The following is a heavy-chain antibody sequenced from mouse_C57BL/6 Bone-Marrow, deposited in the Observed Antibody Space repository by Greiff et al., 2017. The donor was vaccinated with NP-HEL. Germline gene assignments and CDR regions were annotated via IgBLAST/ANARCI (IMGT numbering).Heavy chain of an antibody. D-gene: IGHD1-1*01. J-gene: IGHJ1*03. V-gene: IGHV1-82*01. CDR2: IYPGDGAT. Sequence: VKLQESGPELVKPGASVKISCKASGYAFSSSWMNWVKQRPGKGLEWIGRIYPGDGATNYNGKFQGKATLTADKSSSTAYMQLSSLTSEDSAVYFCARSPYYYGSNWYFDVWGTGTTVTVSS. CDR1: GYAFSSSW. CDR3: ARSPYYYGSNWYFDV.